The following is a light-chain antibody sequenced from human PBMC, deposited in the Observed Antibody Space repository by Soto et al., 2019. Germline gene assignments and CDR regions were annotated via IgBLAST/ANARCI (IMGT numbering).Light chain of an antibody. J-gene: IGKJ5*01. Sequence: EIVSTQSPATLSVSPGERATLSCRASQSVSSNLAWYQQKPGQAPRLLIYGASTRATGIPARFSGSGSGTEFTLTISSLQSEDFAVYYCQQYNNWPLFGQGTRLE. CDR1: QSVSSN. CDR2: GAS. CDR3: QQYNNWPL. V-gene: IGKV3-15*01.